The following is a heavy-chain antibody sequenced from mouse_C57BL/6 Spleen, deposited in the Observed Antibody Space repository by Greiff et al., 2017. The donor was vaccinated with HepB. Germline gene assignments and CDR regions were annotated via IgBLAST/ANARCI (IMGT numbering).Heavy chain of an antibody. Sequence: QVQLQQSGAELMKPGASVKLSCKATGYTFTGYWIEWVKQRPGHGLEWIGEILPGSGSTNYNEKFKGKATFTADTSSNTAYMQLSSLTTEDSAIYSCSYYGSSYVGWYFDVWGTGTTVTVSS. V-gene: IGHV1-9*01. J-gene: IGHJ1*03. CDR1: GYTFTGYW. D-gene: IGHD1-1*01. CDR2: ILPGSGST. CDR3: SYYGSSYVGWYFDV.